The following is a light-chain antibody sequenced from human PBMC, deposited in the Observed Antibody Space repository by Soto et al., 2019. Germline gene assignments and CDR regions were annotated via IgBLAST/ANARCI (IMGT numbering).Light chain of an antibody. CDR2: GVS. Sequence: QSVLTQPASVSGSPGQSITISCTGTSSDIGVYNYVSWYQHHPGKAPKVMIYGVSNRPSGVSNRFSGSKSGNTASLTISGLQAEDEADYYCSSLASSGTPWVFGGGTKLTVL. V-gene: IGLV2-14*01. J-gene: IGLJ3*02. CDR3: SSLASSGTPWV. CDR1: SSDIGVYNY.